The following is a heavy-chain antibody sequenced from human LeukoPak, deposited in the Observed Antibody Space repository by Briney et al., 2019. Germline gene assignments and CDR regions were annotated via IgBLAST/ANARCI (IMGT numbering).Heavy chain of an antibody. CDR1: GYTFTSYG. D-gene: IGHD3-10*01. V-gene: IGHV1-18*01. CDR2: ISAYNGNT. Sequence: ASVKVSCKASGYTFTSYGISWVRQAPGQGVEWMGWISAYNGNTNYAQKLQGRVTMTTDTSTSTAYMELRSLRSDDTAVYYCARDDYYGSGSYGFDYWGQGTLVTVSS. J-gene: IGHJ4*02. CDR3: ARDDYYGSGSYGFDY.